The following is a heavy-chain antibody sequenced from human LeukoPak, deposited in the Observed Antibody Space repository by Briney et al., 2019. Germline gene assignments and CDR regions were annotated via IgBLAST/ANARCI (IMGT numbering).Heavy chain of an antibody. D-gene: IGHD4-17*01. CDR2: IYYSGGT. Sequence: SETLSLTCTVSGGSISSSSYYWGWIRQPPGKGLEWIGSIYYSGGTYYNPSLKSRVTISVDTSKNQFSLKLSSVTAADTAVYYCARATYYGDYVDYWGQGTLVTVSS. CDR1: GGSISSSSYY. CDR3: ARATYYGDYVDY. V-gene: IGHV4-39*01. J-gene: IGHJ4*02.